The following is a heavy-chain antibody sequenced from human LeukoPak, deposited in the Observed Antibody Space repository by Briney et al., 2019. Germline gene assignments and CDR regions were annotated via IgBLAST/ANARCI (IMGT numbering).Heavy chain of an antibody. V-gene: IGHV1-8*02. J-gene: IGHJ6*02. Sequence: GASVKVSCKASGYTFTSYGISWVRQAPGQGLEWMGWMNPNSGNTGYAQKFQGRVTMTRNTSISTAYMELSSLRSEDTAVYYCARLVGYDYGMDVWGQGTTVTVSS. CDR1: GYTFTSYG. CDR3: ARLVGYDYGMDV. D-gene: IGHD2-21*01. CDR2: MNPNSGNT.